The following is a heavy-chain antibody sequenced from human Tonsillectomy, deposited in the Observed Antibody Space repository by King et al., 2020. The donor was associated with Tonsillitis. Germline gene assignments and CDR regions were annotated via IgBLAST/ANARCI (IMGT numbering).Heavy chain of an antibody. CDR2: LYSGGST. Sequence: VQLVESGGGLIQPGGSLRLSCAASGFTVSSNYMSWVRQAPGKGLEWVSVLYSGGSTSYSDSVKGRFTISRDNSKNTLYLQMNSLRAEDTAVYYCARGRGYSGYHFDYWGQGTLVTVSS. J-gene: IGHJ4*02. D-gene: IGHD5-12*01. V-gene: IGHV3-53*01. CDR3: ARGRGYSGYHFDY. CDR1: GFTVSSNY.